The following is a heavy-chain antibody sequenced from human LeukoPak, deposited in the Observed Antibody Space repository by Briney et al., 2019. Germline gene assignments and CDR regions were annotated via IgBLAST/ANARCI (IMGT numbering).Heavy chain of an antibody. CDR1: GFTFSSYG. J-gene: IGHJ4*02. D-gene: IGHD1-26*01. Sequence: GGSLGLSCAASGFTFSSYGMHWVRQAPGKGLEWVAVISYDGSNKYYADSVKGRFTISRDNSKNTLYLQMNSLRAEDTAVYYCAKSRGVGATVHFDYWGQGTLVTVSS. CDR3: AKSRGVGATVHFDY. V-gene: IGHV3-30*18. CDR2: ISYDGSNK.